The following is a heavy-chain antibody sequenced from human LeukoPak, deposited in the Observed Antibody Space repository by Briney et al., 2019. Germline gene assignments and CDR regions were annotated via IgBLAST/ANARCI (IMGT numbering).Heavy chain of an antibody. CDR2: INPNSGGT. Sequence: GASLKVSCKASGYTFTAYYIHWVRRAPGQGLEWMGWINPNSGGTESAQKFQGRVTMTRDTSTSTVYMELSSLRSEDTAVYYCARAGARPNYYDSSGRSWFDPWGQGTLVTVSS. D-gene: IGHD3-22*01. J-gene: IGHJ5*02. CDR1: GYTFTAYY. V-gene: IGHV1-2*02. CDR3: ARAGARPNYYDSSGRSWFDP.